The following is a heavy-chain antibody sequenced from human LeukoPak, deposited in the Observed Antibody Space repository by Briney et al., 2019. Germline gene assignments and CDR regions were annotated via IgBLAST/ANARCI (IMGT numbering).Heavy chain of an antibody. Sequence: EASVKVSCTASGYTFTSYYMHWVRQAPGQGREWMGWISAYNGNTNYAQNLQGRVTITTDTSTSTAYMELRSLTSDDTAVYYCARDYGGNPSSYWGQGTLVTVSS. J-gene: IGHJ4*02. CDR3: ARDYGGNPSSY. CDR1: GYTFTSYY. CDR2: ISAYNGNT. D-gene: IGHD1-26*01. V-gene: IGHV1-18*04.